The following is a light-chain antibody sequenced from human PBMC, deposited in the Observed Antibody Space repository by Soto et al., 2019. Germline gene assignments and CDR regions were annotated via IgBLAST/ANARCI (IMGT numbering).Light chain of an antibody. Sequence: QSVLTQPPSVSGSPGQSVTISCTANSSDVGSYNRVSWYQQPPGTAPKPMIYEVTNRPSGVPDRFSGSKSGNTASLTISGLQAEDEADYYCSLYTSSSTYVFGTGSKVTVL. CDR2: EVT. J-gene: IGLJ1*01. V-gene: IGLV2-18*01. CDR1: SSDVGSYNR. CDR3: SLYTSSSTYV.